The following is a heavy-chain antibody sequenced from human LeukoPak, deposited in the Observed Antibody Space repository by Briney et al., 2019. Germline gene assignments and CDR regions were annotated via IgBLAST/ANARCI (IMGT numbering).Heavy chain of an antibody. Sequence: PSETLSLTCAVYGGSFSGYYWSWIRQPPGKGLEWIGEINHSGSTNYNPSLKSRVTISVDTPKNQFSLKLSSVTAADTAVYYCARDDLSGSDYWGQGTLVTVSS. V-gene: IGHV4-34*01. CDR3: ARDDLSGSDY. CDR2: INHSGST. J-gene: IGHJ4*02. CDR1: GGSFSGYY. D-gene: IGHD1-26*01.